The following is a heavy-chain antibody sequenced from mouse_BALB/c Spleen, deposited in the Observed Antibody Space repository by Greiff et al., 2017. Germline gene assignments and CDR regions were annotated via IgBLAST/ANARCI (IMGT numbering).Heavy chain of an antibody. J-gene: IGHJ1*01. Sequence: EVQGVESGGGLVKLGGSLKLSCAASGFTFSSYYMSWVRQTPEKRLELVAAINSNGGSTYYPDTVKGRFTISRDNAKNTLYLQMSSLKSEDTALYYCARQRGGNWYFDVWGAGTTVTVSS. V-gene: IGHV5-6-2*01. CDR2: INSNGGST. CDR3: ARQRGGNWYFDV. CDR1: GFTFSSYY.